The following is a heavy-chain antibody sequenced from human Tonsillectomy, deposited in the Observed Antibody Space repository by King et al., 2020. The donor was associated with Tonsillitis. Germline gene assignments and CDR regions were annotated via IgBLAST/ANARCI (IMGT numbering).Heavy chain of an antibody. V-gene: IGHV3-15*01. CDR1: GFTFSNAW. D-gene: IGHD3-22*01. CDR2: IKSKTDGGTT. CDR3: TSSMIVVALDAFDI. Sequence: VQLVESGGGLVKPGGSLRLSCAASGFTFSNAWMSWVRQAPGKGLEWVGRIKSKTDGGTTDYAAPVKGRFTISRDDSKNTLYLQMNSLKTEDTAVYYCTSSMIVVALDAFDIWGQGTMDTVSS. J-gene: IGHJ3*02.